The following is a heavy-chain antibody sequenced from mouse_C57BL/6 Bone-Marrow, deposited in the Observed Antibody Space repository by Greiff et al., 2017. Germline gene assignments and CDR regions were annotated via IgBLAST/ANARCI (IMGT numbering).Heavy chain of an antibody. CDR2: INPNNGGT. Sequence: VQLQQSGPELVKPGASVKISCKASGYTFTDYYMNWVKQSHGTGLDWIGDINPNNGGTSYNQHVNGKATLTVDKASSTAYMELRRLTSEDSAVYYCAREGNYDGSSSRKEWFAYWGQGTRVTVSA. V-gene: IGHV1-26*01. J-gene: IGHJ3*01. D-gene: IGHD1-1*01. CDR1: GYTFTDYY. CDR3: AREGNYDGSSSRKEWFAY.